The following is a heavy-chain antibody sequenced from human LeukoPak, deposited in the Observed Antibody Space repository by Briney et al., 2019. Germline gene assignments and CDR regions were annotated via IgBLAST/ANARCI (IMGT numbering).Heavy chain of an antibody. CDR1: GFTFSSYA. V-gene: IGHV3-21*01. Sequence: GGSLRLSCVASGFTFSSYAMSWVRQAPGKGLEWVSSITSGSSYIYYADSVKGRFTISRDNAKNSLYLQMNSLRAEDTAVYYCARDPYSGSYGNYYYYFMDVWGKGTTVTISS. D-gene: IGHD1-26*01. CDR2: ITSGSSYI. J-gene: IGHJ6*03. CDR3: ARDPYSGSYGNYYYYFMDV.